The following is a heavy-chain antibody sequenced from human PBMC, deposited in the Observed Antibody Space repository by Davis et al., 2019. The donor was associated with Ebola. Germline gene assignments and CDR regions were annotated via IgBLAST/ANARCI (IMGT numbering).Heavy chain of an antibody. J-gene: IGHJ4*02. Sequence: AASVKVSCKASGGTFISYTISWVRQAPGQGLEWMGRIIPILGIANYAQKFQGRVTITADKSTSTAYMELSSLRSEDTAVYYCARDVGAAAGTDYWGQGTLVTVSS. D-gene: IGHD6-13*01. CDR3: ARDVGAAAGTDY. CDR2: IIPILGIA. V-gene: IGHV1-69*04. CDR1: GGTFISYT.